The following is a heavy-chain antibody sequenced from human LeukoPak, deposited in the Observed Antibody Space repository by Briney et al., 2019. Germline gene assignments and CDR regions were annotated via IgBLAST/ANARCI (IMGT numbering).Heavy chain of an antibody. CDR1: GFTFSSYW. CDR3: ARDGLYGSGSYYNVVLDY. CDR2: INRDGSTT. Sequence: GGSLRLSCAASGFTFSSYWMHWVRQAPGKGLVWVSRINRDGSTTNYADSVKGRFTMSRDNAKNTLYLQMNSLRGEDTAVYYCARDGLYGSGSYYNVVLDYWGQGTLVTVSS. J-gene: IGHJ4*02. V-gene: IGHV3-74*01. D-gene: IGHD3-10*01.